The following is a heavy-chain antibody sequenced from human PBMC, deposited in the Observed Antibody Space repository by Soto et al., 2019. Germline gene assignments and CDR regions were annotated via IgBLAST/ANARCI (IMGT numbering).Heavy chain of an antibody. CDR1: GFDFSTHA. J-gene: IGHJ4*02. Sequence: PGGSLRLSCAASGFDFSTHALTWVRQAPGKGLEWLSSITNTGITTHYADSVKGRFTISRENSRNTLHLQLNNLRVDDTAVYYCAKGFDYGDTKHIDHWSPGTLVTVSS. D-gene: IGHD4-17*01. CDR2: ITNTGITT. V-gene: IGHV3-23*01. CDR3: AKGFDYGDTKHIDH.